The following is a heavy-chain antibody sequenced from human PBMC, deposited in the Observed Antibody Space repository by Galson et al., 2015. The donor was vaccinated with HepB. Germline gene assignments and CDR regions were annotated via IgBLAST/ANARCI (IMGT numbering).Heavy chain of an antibody. D-gene: IGHD6-19*01. V-gene: IGHV3-7*01. CDR2: IKEDGREK. Sequence: SLRLSCAASGFTFRSYWMTWVRQAPGKGLDWVANIKEDGREKYYVDSVKGRFTISRDNAKISLYLQMNSLRVEDTAVYYCARSSSGWISTLDYWGQGTVVTVSS. CDR1: GFTFRSYW. J-gene: IGHJ4*02. CDR3: ARSSSGWISTLDY.